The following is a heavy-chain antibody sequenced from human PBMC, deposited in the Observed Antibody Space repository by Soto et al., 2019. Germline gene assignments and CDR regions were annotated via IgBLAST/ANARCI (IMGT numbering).Heavy chain of an antibody. Sequence: SVKVSCKATRYTFTEYPIHWVRQAPAQGLEWMGWINVGNGNTKYAQKFQGRVTITRDTSASTAYMELSSLTSEDTAVYYCARDWARAEDVWGQGTTVTVSS. CDR1: RYTFTEYP. CDR3: ARDWARAEDV. CDR2: INVGNGNT. J-gene: IGHJ6*02. D-gene: IGHD7-27*01. V-gene: IGHV1-3*01.